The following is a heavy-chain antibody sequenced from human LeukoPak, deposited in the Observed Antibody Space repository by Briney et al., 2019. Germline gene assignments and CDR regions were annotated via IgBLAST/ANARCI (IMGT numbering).Heavy chain of an antibody. CDR2: INTNTGNP. CDR3: AREFFGTRDI. J-gene: IGHJ3*02. Sequence: ASVKVSCKASGGTFSSYAMNWVRQAPGQGLEWMGWINTNTGNPTYAQGFTGRFVFSLDTSVSTAYLQISGLKAEDTAVYYCAREFFGTRDIWGKGTMVTVFS. D-gene: IGHD3-3*01. CDR1: GGTFSSYA. V-gene: IGHV7-4-1*02.